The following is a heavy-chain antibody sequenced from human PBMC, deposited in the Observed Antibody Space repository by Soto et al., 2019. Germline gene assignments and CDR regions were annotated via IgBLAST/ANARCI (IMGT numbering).Heavy chain of an antibody. CDR2: IYYSGST. V-gene: IGHV4-39*01. CDR3: ARLYCAGACYLLTRPYYGLDV. J-gene: IGHJ6*02. CDR1: GGSISSSSYY. Sequence: PSETLSLTCTVSGGSISSSSYYWGWIRQPPGKGLEWIGSIYYSGSTYYNPSLRSRVTISVDTSKNQFSLKLSSVTAADPAVYYCARLYCAGACYLLTRPYYGLDVWGQGTTATVSS. D-gene: IGHD2-21*02.